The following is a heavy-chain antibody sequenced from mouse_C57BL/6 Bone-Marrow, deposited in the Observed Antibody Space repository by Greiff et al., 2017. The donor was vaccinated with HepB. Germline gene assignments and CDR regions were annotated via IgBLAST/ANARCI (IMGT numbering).Heavy chain of an antibody. CDR2: INPGSGGT. D-gene: IGHD1-1*01. CDR3: ARSHYYGSSPHFDY. J-gene: IGHJ2*01. CDR1: GYAFTNYL. V-gene: IGHV1-54*01. Sequence: VQLQQSGAELVRPGTSVKVSCKASGYAFTNYLIEWVKQRPGQGLEWIGVINPGSGGTNYNEKLKGKATLTADKSSSTAYMQLSSLTSEDSAVYFCARSHYYGSSPHFDYWGQGTTLTVSS.